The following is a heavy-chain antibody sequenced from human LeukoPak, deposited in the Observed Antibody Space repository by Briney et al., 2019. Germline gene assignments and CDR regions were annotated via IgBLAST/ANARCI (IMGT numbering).Heavy chain of an antibody. Sequence: GGSLRLSCGASGFIFDTHDMHWVRQAPGKGLEWVAFIRSDGYHTYYADSVKGRFTISRDNSKNTLYLQMNSLRAEDTAVYYCARETSSYDSSGPFDYWGQGTLVTVSS. D-gene: IGHD3-22*01. V-gene: IGHV3-30*02. CDR2: IRSDGYHT. J-gene: IGHJ4*02. CDR1: GFIFDTHD. CDR3: ARETSSYDSSGPFDY.